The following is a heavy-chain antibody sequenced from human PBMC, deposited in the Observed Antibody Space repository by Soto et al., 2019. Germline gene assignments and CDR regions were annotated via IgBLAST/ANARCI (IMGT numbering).Heavy chain of an antibody. V-gene: IGHV5-51*01. J-gene: IGHJ4*02. CDR3: ATQRGYSYGPFDY. Sequence: PGESLKISCKTSGYSFTSYWIGWVRQTPGKGLEWMGIIYPDDSDTTYSPSFQGQVTISADKSVNTAYLQWSSLKASDTAMYYCATQRGYSYGPFDYWGQGTLVTVSS. CDR2: IYPDDSDT. CDR1: GYSFTSYW. D-gene: IGHD5-18*01.